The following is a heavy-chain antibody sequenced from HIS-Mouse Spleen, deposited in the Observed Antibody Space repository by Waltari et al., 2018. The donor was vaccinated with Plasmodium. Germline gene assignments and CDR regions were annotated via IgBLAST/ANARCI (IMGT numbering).Heavy chain of an antibody. CDR1: GGSFSGYY. V-gene: IGHV4-34*01. CDR2: INHSGST. D-gene: IGHD3-10*01. Sequence: QVQLQQWGAGLLKPSETLSLTCAVYGGSFSGYYWSWIRQPPEKGLEWIGEINHSGSTNYNPSLKSRVTISVDTSKNQFSLKLSSVTAADTAGYYCASSGSGSYYYWGQGTLVTVSS. CDR3: ASSGSGSYYY. J-gene: IGHJ4*02.